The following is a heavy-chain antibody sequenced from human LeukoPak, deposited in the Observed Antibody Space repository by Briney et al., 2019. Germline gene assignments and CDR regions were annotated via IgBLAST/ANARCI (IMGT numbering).Heavy chain of an antibody. J-gene: IGHJ4*02. D-gene: IGHD6-19*01. CDR1: GYTFSSHG. CDR3: ARLYSSGWADY. V-gene: IGHV3-33*01. CDR2: IWYDGSQK. Sequence: PGGSLRLSCAASGYTFSSHGMYWVRQAPGKGLEWVALIWYDGSQKYYADSVKGRFTISRDNSKNTLFLQMDSLRAEDTAAYFCARLYSSGWADYWGQGTLVTVSS.